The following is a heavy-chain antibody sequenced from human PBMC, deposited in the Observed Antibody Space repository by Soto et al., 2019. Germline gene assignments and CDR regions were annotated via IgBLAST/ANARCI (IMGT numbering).Heavy chain of an antibody. V-gene: IGHV1-18*04. Sequence: QVQLVQSGAEVKKPGASVKVSCKASGYTFTSYGISWVRQAPGQGLEWVGWIRAYNGYTNYAQKFQGRVTITTDTSTSTAYMELRSLISDDTAVYYCARASDGYRSGWYVGYFDYWGQGTLVTVSS. D-gene: IGHD6-19*01. CDR1: GYTFTSYG. CDR2: IRAYNGYT. J-gene: IGHJ4*02. CDR3: ARASDGYRSGWYVGYFDY.